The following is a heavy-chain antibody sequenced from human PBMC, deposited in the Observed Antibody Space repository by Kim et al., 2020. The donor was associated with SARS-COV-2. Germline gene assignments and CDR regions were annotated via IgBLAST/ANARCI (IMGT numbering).Heavy chain of an antibody. CDR1: GFTFSSYS. V-gene: IGHV3-21*01. D-gene: IGHD3-9*01. J-gene: IGHJ6*02. Sequence: GGSLRLSCAASGFTFSSYSMNWVRQAPGKGLEWVSSISSSSSYIYYADSVKGRFTISRDNAKNSLYLQMNSLRAEDTAVYYCARDYDILTGYYTGYYYYGMDVWGQGTTVTVSS. CDR2: ISSSSSYI. CDR3: ARDYDILTGYYTGYYYYGMDV.